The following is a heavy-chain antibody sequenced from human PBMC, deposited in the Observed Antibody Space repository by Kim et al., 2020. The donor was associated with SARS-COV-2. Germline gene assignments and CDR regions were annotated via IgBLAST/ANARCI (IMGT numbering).Heavy chain of an antibody. CDR3: ARNARYCSGNSCYSGNGYDV. D-gene: IGHD3-10*01. CDR2: ITTTGTTK. CDR1: AFDFSLYE. Sequence: GGSLRLFCVVSAFDFSLYEMNWIRQAPGKGLEWISYITTTGTTKYYSDSVKGRFSISRDNAGNSLYLQMNSLKAEDTGLYYCARNARYCSGNSCYSGNGYDVWGQGTMVTVSS. V-gene: IGHV3-48*03. J-gene: IGHJ3*01.